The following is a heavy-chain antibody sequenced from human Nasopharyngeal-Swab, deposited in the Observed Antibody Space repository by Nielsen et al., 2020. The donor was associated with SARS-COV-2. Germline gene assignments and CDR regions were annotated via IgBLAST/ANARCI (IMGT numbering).Heavy chain of an antibody. CDR2: LSSSGSTI. CDR3: AKDPCYDFWSGYYFDY. Sequence: SLLLPCASSRFPFRRYEMNWVRPAPGNGLEWVSDLSSSGSTIYYPDSVKGRFTLSRDNAKNSLYLQMNSLRAEDTAVDYCAKDPCYDFWSGYYFDYWGQGTLVTVSS. D-gene: IGHD3-3*01. J-gene: IGHJ4*02. V-gene: IGHV3-48*03. CDR1: RFPFRRYE.